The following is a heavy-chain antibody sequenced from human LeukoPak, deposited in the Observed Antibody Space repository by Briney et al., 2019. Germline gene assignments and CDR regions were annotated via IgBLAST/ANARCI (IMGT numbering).Heavy chain of an antibody. D-gene: IGHD3-16*01. CDR1: GFTFNTYT. CDR3: ARVEGNIEITTEGYFDY. CDR2: ISTSSSYI. V-gene: IGHV3-21*01. J-gene: IGHJ4*02. Sequence: PGGSLRLSCTASGFTFNTYTMNWVRQAPGEGLEWVSSISTSSSYIYYADSMKGRFTISRDNAKNSLYLQMNSLRAEDTAVYYCARVEGNIEITTEGYFDYWGQGTLVTVSS.